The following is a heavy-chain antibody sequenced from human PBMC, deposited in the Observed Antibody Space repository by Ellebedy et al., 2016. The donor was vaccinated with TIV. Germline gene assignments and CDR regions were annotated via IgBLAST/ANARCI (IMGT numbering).Heavy chain of an antibody. Sequence: GESLKISCAAFGFTLSSNYLNWVRQAPGKGLEWVSVIYSDGSTYYADSVKDRFIVSRDISKNTMYLQMNSLRADDTAVYYCARKYTFGFTWGQGTLVTVSS. CDR3: ARKYTFGFT. D-gene: IGHD5-18*01. CDR1: GFTLSSNY. CDR2: IYSDGST. J-gene: IGHJ5*02. V-gene: IGHV3-66*01.